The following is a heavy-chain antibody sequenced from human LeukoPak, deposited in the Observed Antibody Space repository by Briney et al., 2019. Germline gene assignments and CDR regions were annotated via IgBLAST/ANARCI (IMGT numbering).Heavy chain of an antibody. Sequence: EGSLRLSCAASGFTFSSYGMHWVRQAPGKGLEWVAFIRYEGSNKYYADSVKGRFTISRDNSKNTLYLQMNSLRAEDTAVYYCAKDTTPPKAGFDPWGQGTLVTVSS. V-gene: IGHV3-30*02. CDR1: GFTFSSYG. CDR3: AKDTTPPKAGFDP. J-gene: IGHJ5*02. CDR2: IRYEGSNK. D-gene: IGHD1-14*01.